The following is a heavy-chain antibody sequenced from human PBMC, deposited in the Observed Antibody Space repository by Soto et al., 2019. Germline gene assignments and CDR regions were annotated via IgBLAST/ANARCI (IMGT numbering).Heavy chain of an antibody. J-gene: IGHJ3*02. V-gene: IGHV1-18*01. Sequence: QVQLVQSAAEVKKPGASVKVSCKASGYTFANYALSWVRQAPGQGLEWMGWISPYTGNTNYAQKFQDRVTMTTDTSTNTAYMELRSLRSDDTAFFYCARVWGTFDIWGQGTLVTVSS. D-gene: IGHD1-26*01. CDR3: ARVWGTFDI. CDR1: GYTFANYA. CDR2: ISPYTGNT.